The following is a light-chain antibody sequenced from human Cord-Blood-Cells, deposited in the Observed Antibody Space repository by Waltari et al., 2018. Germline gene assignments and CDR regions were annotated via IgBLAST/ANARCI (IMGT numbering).Light chain of an antibody. V-gene: IGKV3-15*01. J-gene: IGKJ1*01. CDR1: QSVSSN. Sequence: EIVMTQSPATLSVSPGERATLSCRASQSVSSNLAWYQQKPGQAPRLLIYGASTTATGSPARFSCSGSGTEFTLTISSLQSEDFAVYYCQQYNNWPRTFGQGTKVEIK. CDR2: GAS. CDR3: QQYNNWPRT.